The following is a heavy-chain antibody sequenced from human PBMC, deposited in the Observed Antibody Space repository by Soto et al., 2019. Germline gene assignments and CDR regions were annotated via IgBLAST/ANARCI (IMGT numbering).Heavy chain of an antibody. Sequence: EVQLVESGGGLVQPGGSLRLSCAASGFTFSTSWMHWVRQAPGKGLVWVSRIESDGRGTTYADSVKGRFTSSRDNAKNTLYLKMNNLRAEDTAVYYCARDSMKGRFDPWGQGTLVTVSS. CDR1: GFTFSTSW. J-gene: IGHJ5*02. V-gene: IGHV3-74*01. CDR3: ARDSMKGRFDP. D-gene: IGHD2-8*01. CDR2: IESDGRGT.